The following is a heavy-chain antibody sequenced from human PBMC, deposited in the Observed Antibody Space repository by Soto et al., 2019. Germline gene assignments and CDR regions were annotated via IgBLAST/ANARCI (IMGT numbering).Heavy chain of an antibody. Sequence: GGSLRLSCAASGFTFSSYSMNWVRQAPGKGLEWVSYISSSSSTIYYADSVKGRFTISRDNAKNSLYLQMNSLRDEDTAVYYCARARDPYYYGSSYGMDVWGQGTTVTVSS. CDR1: GFTFSSYS. CDR2: ISSSSSTI. V-gene: IGHV3-48*02. J-gene: IGHJ6*02. D-gene: IGHD3-10*01. CDR3: ARARDPYYYGSSYGMDV.